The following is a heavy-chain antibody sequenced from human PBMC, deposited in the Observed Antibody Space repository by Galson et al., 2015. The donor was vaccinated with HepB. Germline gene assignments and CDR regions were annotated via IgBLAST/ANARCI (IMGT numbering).Heavy chain of an antibody. CDR3: TRRGAHCSSTSCSLGGDYYYMDV. V-gene: IGHV3-73*01. CDR2: IRSKANSYTT. Sequence: SLRLSCAASGFTFSGSAMHWVRQASGKGLEWVGRIRSKANSYTTAYAASVKGRFTISRDDSKNTAYLQMNSLKTEDTAVYYCTRRGAHCSSTSCSLGGDYYYMDVWGKGTTVTVSS. D-gene: IGHD2-2*01. CDR1: GFTFSGSA. J-gene: IGHJ6*03.